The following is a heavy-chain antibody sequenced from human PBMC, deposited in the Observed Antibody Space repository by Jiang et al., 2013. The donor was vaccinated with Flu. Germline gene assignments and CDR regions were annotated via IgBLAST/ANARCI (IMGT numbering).Heavy chain of an antibody. CDR3: ARDYGDYGYLFDY. D-gene: IGHD4-17*01. V-gene: IGHV4-59*01. CDR2: IYLQWEN. Sequence: LEWIGYIYLQWENQLQPSLLSRVTISVDTSENQFSLKLSSVTAADTAVYYCARDYGDYGYLFDYWGQGTLVTVSS. J-gene: IGHJ4*02.